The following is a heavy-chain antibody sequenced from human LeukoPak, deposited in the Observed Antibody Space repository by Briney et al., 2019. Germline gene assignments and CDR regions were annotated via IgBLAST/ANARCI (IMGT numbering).Heavy chain of an antibody. D-gene: IGHD6-6*01. J-gene: IGHJ5*02. Sequence: GASVKVSCKASGGTFSSYAISWVRQAPGQGLEWMGRIIPILGIANYAQKFQGRVTITADKSTSTAYMELSSLRSEDTAVYYCARVSHSSSSGLWFDPWGQGTLVTVSP. CDR1: GGTFSSYA. CDR2: IIPILGIA. V-gene: IGHV1-69*04. CDR3: ARVSHSSSSGLWFDP.